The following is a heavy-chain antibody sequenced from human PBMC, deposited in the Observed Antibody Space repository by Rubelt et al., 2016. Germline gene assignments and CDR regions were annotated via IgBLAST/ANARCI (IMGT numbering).Heavy chain of an antibody. D-gene: IGHD6-13*01. V-gene: IGHV4-39*01. CDR2: IYYSWST. CDR3: ARLYILPGSSWYDYFDY. Sequence: GKGLEWIGSIYYSWSTYYSASLKSRVTISVDTSKNQFSLKLSSVTAADTAVYYCARLYILPGSSWYDYFDYWGQGTLVTVSS. J-gene: IGHJ4*02.